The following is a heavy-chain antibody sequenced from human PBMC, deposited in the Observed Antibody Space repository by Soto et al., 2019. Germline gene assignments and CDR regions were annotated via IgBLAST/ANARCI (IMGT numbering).Heavy chain of an antibody. CDR3: ARGSRQLDS. V-gene: IGHV3-11*01. CDR2: ISTGGAIR. CDR1: GFTFSGHY. J-gene: IGHJ1*01. D-gene: IGHD6-13*01. Sequence: GGSLRLSCVASGFTFSGHYMRWIRQAPGKGLEWVSYISTGGAIRYYADSVRGRFTISRDNAKNSLYLQMNSLRAEDTAVYYCARGSRQLDSRGQGTVVPVSS.